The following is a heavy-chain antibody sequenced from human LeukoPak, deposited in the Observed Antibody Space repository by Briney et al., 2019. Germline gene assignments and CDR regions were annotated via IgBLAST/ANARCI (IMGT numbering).Heavy chain of an antibody. CDR2: ISSSSSTI. J-gene: IGHJ6*03. CDR1: GFTSSSYS. Sequence: GGSLRLSCAASGFTSSSYSMNWVRQAPGKGLEWVSYISSSSSTIYYADSVKGRFTISRDNAKNSLYLQMNSLRAEDTAVYYCARDGAPSNYYYYYYMDVWGKGTTVTVSS. CDR3: ARDGAPSNYYYYYYMDV. D-gene: IGHD1-26*01. V-gene: IGHV3-48*04.